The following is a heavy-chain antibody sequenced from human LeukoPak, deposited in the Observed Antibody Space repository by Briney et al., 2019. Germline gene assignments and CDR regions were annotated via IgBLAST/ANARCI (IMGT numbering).Heavy chain of an antibody. CDR2: IYTGGNT. Sequence: MSSETLSLTCTVSGGSISSYYWNWIRQPAGKGLEWIGRIYTGGNTNYNPSLESRVTMSVDTSKNQLSLRLSSVTAADTAVYYCARDRVTIFGVVTIGSFDYWGQGTLVTVSS. J-gene: IGHJ4*02. CDR1: GGSISSYY. CDR3: ARDRVTIFGVVTIGSFDY. V-gene: IGHV4-4*07. D-gene: IGHD3-3*01.